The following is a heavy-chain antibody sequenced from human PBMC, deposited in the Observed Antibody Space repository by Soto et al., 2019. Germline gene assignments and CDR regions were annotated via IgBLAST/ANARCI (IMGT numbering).Heavy chain of an antibody. D-gene: IGHD6-13*01. V-gene: IGHV3-30*18. CDR2: ISYDGSNK. Sequence: GSLRLSCAASGFTFSSYGMHWVRQAPGKGLEWVAVISYDGSNKYYADSVKGRFTISRDNSKNTLYLQMNSLRAEDTAVYYCAKDLFSAAARYYYGMDVWGQGTTVTVSS. CDR3: AKDLFSAAARYYYGMDV. J-gene: IGHJ6*02. CDR1: GFTFSSYG.